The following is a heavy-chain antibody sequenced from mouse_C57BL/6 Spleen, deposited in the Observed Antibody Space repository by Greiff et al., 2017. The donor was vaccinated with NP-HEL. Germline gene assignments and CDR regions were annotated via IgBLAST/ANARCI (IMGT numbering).Heavy chain of an antibody. D-gene: IGHD2-3*01. Sequence: VQLQQPGAELVKPGASVKLSCKASGYTFTSYWMHWVKQRPGQGLEWIGMIHPNSGSTNYNEKFKSKATLTVDKSSSTAYMQLSSLTAEDSAVCYCARGWRGRYFDDWGKGTTLTVSS. CDR3: ARGWRGRYFDD. V-gene: IGHV1-64*01. CDR2: IHPNSGST. J-gene: IGHJ2*01. CDR1: GYTFTSYW.